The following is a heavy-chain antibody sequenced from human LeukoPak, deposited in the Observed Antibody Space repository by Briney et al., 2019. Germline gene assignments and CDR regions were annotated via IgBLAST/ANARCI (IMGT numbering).Heavy chain of an antibody. J-gene: IGHJ4*02. Sequence: ASVKVSCKASGYTFTGYYMHWVRQAPGQGHEWMGRINPNSGGTNYAQKFQGWVTMTRDTSISTAYMELSRLRSDDTAVYYCATQRNDYGDYFDYWGQGTLVTVSS. CDR3: ATQRNDYGDYFDY. CDR2: INPNSGGT. D-gene: IGHD4-17*01. V-gene: IGHV1-2*04. CDR1: GYTFTGYY.